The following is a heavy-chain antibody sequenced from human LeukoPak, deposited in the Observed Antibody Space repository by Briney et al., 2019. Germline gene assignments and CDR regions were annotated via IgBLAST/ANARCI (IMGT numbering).Heavy chain of an antibody. Sequence: GFLRLSYTAPEFTFMNYWRYWVRQAPGKGLVWVSQIKSDGNITNYADSVEGRFTISRDNAKNTLFLQMNSLRAEDTAVYYCGWTVDFLSGSGLAYWGQGTLVTVSS. V-gene: IGHV3-74*01. CDR3: GWTVDFLSGSGLAY. D-gene: IGHD3-3*01. CDR2: IKSDGNIT. CDR1: EFTFMNYW. J-gene: IGHJ4*02.